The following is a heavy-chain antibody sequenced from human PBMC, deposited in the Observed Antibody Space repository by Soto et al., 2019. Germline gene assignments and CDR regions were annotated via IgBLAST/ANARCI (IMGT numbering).Heavy chain of an antibody. Sequence: QVHLQQWGAGLLKPSETLSLTCAVYGGSFSGYSWTWIRQPPGKGLEWIGEISHSGGTNYNASLKCQDTMSVDPSKYQFSLTSRSVTAADAAVYYCASRGLESGRWFTPKSYFEYWGQGTLATVSS. V-gene: IGHV4-34*01. D-gene: IGHD6-19*01. J-gene: IGHJ4*02. CDR1: GGSFSGYS. CDR2: ISHSGGT. CDR3: ASRGLESGRWFTPKSYFEY.